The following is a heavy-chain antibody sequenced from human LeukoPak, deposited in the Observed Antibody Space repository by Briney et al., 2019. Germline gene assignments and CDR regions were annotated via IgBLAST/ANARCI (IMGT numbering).Heavy chain of an antibody. V-gene: IGHV1-24*01. CDR3: ATSVRYYGSDTTDY. CDR2: FDPEDGET. D-gene: IGHD3-10*01. J-gene: IGHJ4*02. Sequence: GASVKVSCKVSGYTLTELSMHWVRQAPGKGLEWMGGFDPEDGETIYAQKFQGRVTMTEDTSTDTAYMELSSLRSEDTAVYYCATSVRYYGSDTTDYWGQGTLVTVSS. CDR1: GYTLTELS.